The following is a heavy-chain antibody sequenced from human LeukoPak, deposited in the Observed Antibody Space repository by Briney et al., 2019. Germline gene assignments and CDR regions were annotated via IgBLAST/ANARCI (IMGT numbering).Heavy chain of an antibody. CDR3: ARDALDGDYARLYYFDY. J-gene: IGHJ4*02. CDR1: GGSLSSYY. D-gene: IGHD4-17*01. CDR2: IYTSGST. Sequence: PSETLSLTCTVSGGSLSSYYWSWIRQPAGKGLECIGRIYTSGSTNYNPSLKSRATMSVDTSKNQFSLKLSSVTAADTAVYYCARDALDGDYARLYYFDYWGQGTLVTVSS. V-gene: IGHV4-4*07.